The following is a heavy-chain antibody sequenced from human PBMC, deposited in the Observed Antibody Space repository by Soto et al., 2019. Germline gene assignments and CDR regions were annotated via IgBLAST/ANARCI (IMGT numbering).Heavy chain of an antibody. CDR3: ARHNGPLYVGYYYDMDV. CDR1: GCSISSSIYY. V-gene: IGHV4-39*01. J-gene: IGHJ6*02. CDR2: IYYSGYT. D-gene: IGHD3-16*01. Sequence: PSETLSLTCTVSGCSISSSIYYWGWIRQPPGKGLEWIGSIYYSGYTYYNPSLKSRVTISVDTSKNQFSLKLSSVTAADTAVYYCARHNGPLYVGYYYDMDVWGQGTTVTVSS.